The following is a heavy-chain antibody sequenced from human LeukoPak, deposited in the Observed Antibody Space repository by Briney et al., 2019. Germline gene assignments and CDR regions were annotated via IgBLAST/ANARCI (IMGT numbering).Heavy chain of an antibody. Sequence: SETLSLTCAVSGGSVRSHSYYWTWVRQPPGKGLEWIGYIHYSGTTNYNPSLKSRVSMSVDTSRNQFSLRLSSVTAADTAIYYCARGTVQMGMGERFFDFWGQGTLVTVSS. J-gene: IGHJ4*02. V-gene: IGHV4-61*01. CDR3: ARGTVQMGMGERFFDF. CDR1: GGSVRSHSYY. CDR2: IHYSGTT. D-gene: IGHD3-16*01.